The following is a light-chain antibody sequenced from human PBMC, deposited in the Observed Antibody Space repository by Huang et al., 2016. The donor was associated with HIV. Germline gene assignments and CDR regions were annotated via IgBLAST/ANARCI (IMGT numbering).Light chain of an antibody. CDR2: DAS. CDR1: QDINNY. CDR3: QQYDNLPRT. Sequence: DIQMTQSPSSLSASVGDRVTITCQASQDINNYLNWYQQKPGKAPKLLIYDASNWETGVPSRFSGTGSGTDFTFTISSLQPEDIATYYCQQYDNLPRTFGQGTRLEIK. V-gene: IGKV1-33*01. J-gene: IGKJ5*01.